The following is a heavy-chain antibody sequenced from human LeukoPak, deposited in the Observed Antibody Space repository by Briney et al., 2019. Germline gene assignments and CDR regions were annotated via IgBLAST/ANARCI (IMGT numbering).Heavy chain of an antibody. Sequence: PGGSLRLSCAASGFTFSSYAMSWVRQAPGKGLEWVSAISGSGGSTYYADSVKGRFTISRDNSKNTLFLQMNSLRAEDTAVYYCAREGAAAGAFDYWGQGTLVTVSS. V-gene: IGHV3-23*01. CDR2: ISGSGGST. D-gene: IGHD6-13*01. J-gene: IGHJ4*02. CDR1: GFTFSSYA. CDR3: AREGAAAGAFDY.